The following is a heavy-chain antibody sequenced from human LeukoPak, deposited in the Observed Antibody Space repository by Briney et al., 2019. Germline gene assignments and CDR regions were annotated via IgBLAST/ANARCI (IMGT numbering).Heavy chain of an antibody. Sequence: KLGESLKISCKGSGYSFSTYWIGWVRQMPGKGLEWMGIIYPGDSDTRYSPSFQGQVTISADKSISTAYLQWSSLKASDTAMYYCARLSSGWTKPFDYWGQGTLVTVSS. CDR3: ARLSSGWTKPFDY. CDR2: IYPGDSDT. CDR1: GYSFSTYW. J-gene: IGHJ4*02. V-gene: IGHV5-51*01. D-gene: IGHD6-19*01.